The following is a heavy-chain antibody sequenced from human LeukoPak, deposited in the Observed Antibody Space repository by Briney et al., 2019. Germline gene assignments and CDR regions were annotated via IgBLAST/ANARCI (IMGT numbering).Heavy chain of an antibody. Sequence: EASVKVSCKASGYTFVGNYMHWVRQAPGQGLEWMGRIIPILGIANYAQKFQGRVTITADKSTSTAYMELSSLRSEDTAVYYCATEGDYYDSSGYYPDWGQGTLVTVSS. CDR1: GYTFVGNY. J-gene: IGHJ4*02. CDR2: IIPILGIA. D-gene: IGHD3-22*01. V-gene: IGHV1-69*02. CDR3: ATEGDYYDSSGYYPD.